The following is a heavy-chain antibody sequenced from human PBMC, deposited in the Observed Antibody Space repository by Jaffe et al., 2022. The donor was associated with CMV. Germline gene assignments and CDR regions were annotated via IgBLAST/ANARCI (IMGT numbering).Heavy chain of an antibody. J-gene: IGHJ4*02. D-gene: IGHD4-17*01. CDR1: GFTFSSYS. Sequence: EVQLVESGGGLVQPGGSLRLSCAASGFTFSSYSMNWVRQAPGKGLEWVSYISSSSSTIYYADSVKGRFTISRDNAKNSLYLQMNSLRDEDTAVYYCAREGDYGDYQRDYFDYWGQGTLVTVSS. CDR3: AREGDYGDYQRDYFDY. V-gene: IGHV3-48*02. CDR2: ISSSSSTI.